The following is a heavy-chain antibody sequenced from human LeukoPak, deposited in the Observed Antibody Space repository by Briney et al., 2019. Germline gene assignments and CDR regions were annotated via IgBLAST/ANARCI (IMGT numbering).Heavy chain of an antibody. CDR3: ARGGVATILGIDY. CDR2: INPKSGGT. D-gene: IGHD5-12*01. V-gene: IGHV1-2*02. J-gene: IGHJ4*02. Sequence: ASVKVSCKASGYTFTGYYMHWVRQAPGQGLEWMGWINPKSGGTNYAQKFQGRVTMARDTSISTAYMELSRLRSDDTAVYYCARGGVATILGIDYWGQGTLVTVSS. CDR1: GYTFTGYY.